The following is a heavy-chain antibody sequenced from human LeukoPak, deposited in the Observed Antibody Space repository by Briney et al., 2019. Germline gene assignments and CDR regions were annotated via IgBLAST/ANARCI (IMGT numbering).Heavy chain of an antibody. Sequence: GGSLRLSCAASGFTFSSYWMSWVRQAPGKGLEWVSNIKQDGSEKYYVDSVKGRFTISRDNAKNSLYLQTNSLRAEDTAVYYCARENYDFWSGYYSGGIYYFDYWGQGTLVTVSS. V-gene: IGHV3-7*01. CDR1: GFTFSSYW. CDR3: ARENYDFWSGYYSGGIYYFDY. J-gene: IGHJ4*02. CDR2: IKQDGSEK. D-gene: IGHD3-3*01.